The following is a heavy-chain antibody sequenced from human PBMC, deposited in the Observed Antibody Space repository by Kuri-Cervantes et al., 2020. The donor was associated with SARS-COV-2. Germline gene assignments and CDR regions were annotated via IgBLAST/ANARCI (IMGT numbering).Heavy chain of an antibody. CDR3: ARVSINHYYDRSGYYLDV. CDR2: IYYSGDS. D-gene: IGHD3-22*01. J-gene: IGHJ6*03. Sequence: GSLRLSCTVSGGSISSYYWGWIRQPPGKGLEWIGSIYYSGDSDRNPALKSRVTISVDTSKSQFSLSLSSVTAADTALYYCARVSINHYYDRSGYYLDVWGKGTTVTVSS. V-gene: IGHV4-39*07. CDR1: GGSISSYY.